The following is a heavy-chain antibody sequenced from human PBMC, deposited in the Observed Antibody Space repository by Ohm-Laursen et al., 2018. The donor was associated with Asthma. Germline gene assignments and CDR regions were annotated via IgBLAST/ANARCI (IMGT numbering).Heavy chain of an antibody. CDR1: GFTVGSDY. CDR3: ARDRSRSGHYPRPHDY. Sequence: SLRLSCAASGFTVGSDYMTWVRQAPGKGLEWVSAIYSGGTTYYADSVRGRFTISRDNSKNTVYLQMNSLRAEDTAVYYCARDRSRSGHYPRPHDYWGQGNLITVSS. CDR2: IYSGGTT. D-gene: IGHD3-22*01. J-gene: IGHJ4*02. V-gene: IGHV3-53*01.